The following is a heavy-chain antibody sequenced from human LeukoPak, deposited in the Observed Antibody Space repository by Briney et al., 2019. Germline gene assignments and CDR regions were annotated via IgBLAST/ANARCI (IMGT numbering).Heavy chain of an antibody. CDR1: GGSISSSSYY. Sequence: PSQTLSLTCSVSGGSISSSSYYWGWIRQPPGKGLEWIGSIYYSGSTYYNPSLKSRVTISVDTSKNQFSLKLNSVTAADTAVYYCARVVPAAMYSPDAFDIWGQGTMVTVSS. J-gene: IGHJ3*02. CDR2: IYYSGST. D-gene: IGHD2-2*01. V-gene: IGHV4-39*07. CDR3: ARVVPAAMYSPDAFDI.